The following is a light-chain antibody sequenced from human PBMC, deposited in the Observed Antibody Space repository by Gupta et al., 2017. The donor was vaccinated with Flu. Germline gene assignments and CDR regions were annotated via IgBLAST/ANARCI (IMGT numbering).Light chain of an antibody. V-gene: IGLV1-47*02. CDR3: AAWDDSLSGPV. CDR1: SSNIGTNY. Sequence: QSLLTQAPSASAAPGQRATISCSGSSSNIGTNYVYWYQRLPGTAPKLLIYSNNQRPSGVPDRFSGSRSGTSASLAISGLRSEDEADYYCAAWDDSLSGPVFGGGTKLTVL. J-gene: IGLJ2*01. CDR2: SNN.